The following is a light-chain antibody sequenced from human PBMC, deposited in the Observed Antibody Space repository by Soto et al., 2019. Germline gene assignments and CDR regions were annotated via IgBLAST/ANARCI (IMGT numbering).Light chain of an antibody. V-gene: IGKV3-15*01. J-gene: IGKJ2*01. CDR2: GAS. CDR1: QSVSSN. Sequence: EIVMTQSPATLSVSPGERATLSCRVSQSVSSNLAWYQQKPGQAPRLLIYGASIRATGIPARFSGSRSGTEFTLTISSLQSEDFAVYYCQQYDNWPYTFGQGTKLEIK. CDR3: QQYDNWPYT.